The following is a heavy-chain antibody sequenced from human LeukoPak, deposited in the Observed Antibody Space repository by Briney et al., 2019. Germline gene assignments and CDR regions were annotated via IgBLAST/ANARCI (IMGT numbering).Heavy chain of an antibody. CDR1: GFTFNSYA. V-gene: IGHV3-21*01. D-gene: IGHD1-1*01. J-gene: IGHJ3*02. Sequence: PGGSRLPCAASGFTFNSYAMNWVRQAPGKGLEWVSSISSSSSYIYYADSMKGRFTISRDNAKNSVYLQMNSLRAEDTAMYYCARRAATGFDAFDIWGQGTMVTVSS. CDR2: ISSSSSYI. CDR3: ARRAATGFDAFDI.